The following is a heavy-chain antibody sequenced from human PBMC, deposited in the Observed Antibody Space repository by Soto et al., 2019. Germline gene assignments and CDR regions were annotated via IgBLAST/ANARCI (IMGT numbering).Heavy chain of an antibody. CDR2: IYYSGST. V-gene: IGHV4-59*01. D-gene: IGHD3-3*01. Sequence: QVQLQESGPGLVKPSETLSLTCTVSGGSISSYYWSWIRQPPGKGLEWIGYIYYSGSTNYNPSLKSRVTISVDTSKNQFSLKLSSVTAADTAVYYCARMLLRFLEWLFIGDAFDIWGQGTMVTVSS. J-gene: IGHJ3*02. CDR1: GGSISSYY. CDR3: ARMLLRFLEWLFIGDAFDI.